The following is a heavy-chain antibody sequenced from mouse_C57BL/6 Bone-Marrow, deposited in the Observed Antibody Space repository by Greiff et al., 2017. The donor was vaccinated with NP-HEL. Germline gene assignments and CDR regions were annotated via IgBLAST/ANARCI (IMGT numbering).Heavy chain of an antibody. D-gene: IGHD2-4*01. CDR3: ARRNHDYGFGY. CDR2: ISPGGGST. J-gene: IGHJ3*01. Sequence: EVQLVQSGAGLVQPGASVKLSCTASGYTFSGYYMYWVRQTPGQRLEWVAYISPGGGSTYYTDTVKGRSTLSRDKAKNTLNLQLSRLKSEDSAMYYCARRNHDYGFGYWGQGTLVTGSA. CDR1: GYTFSGYY. V-gene: IGHV5-12*01.